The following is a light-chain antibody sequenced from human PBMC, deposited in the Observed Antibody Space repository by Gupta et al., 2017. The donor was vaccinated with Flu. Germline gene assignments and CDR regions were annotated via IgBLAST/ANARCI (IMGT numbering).Light chain of an antibody. J-gene: IGLJ1*01. CDR3: ASYATTSTTSYV. Sequence: QSALTQPASVSGSPGQSITISCTGTSSDVGGYNFVSWYQQHPGKAPKLMIYEVSNRPSGVSNRFSCSKSGNTASLTISGLQAEDEADYYCASYATTSTTSYVFGTGTKVTGL. CDR1: SSDVGGYNF. CDR2: EVS. V-gene: IGLV2-14*01.